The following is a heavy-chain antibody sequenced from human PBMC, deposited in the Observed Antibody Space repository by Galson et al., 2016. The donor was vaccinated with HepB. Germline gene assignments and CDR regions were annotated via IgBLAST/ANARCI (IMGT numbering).Heavy chain of an antibody. CDR3: ARGVDVFPEIFRSSRGGLRWPKFDY. J-gene: IGHJ4*02. CDR2: IYPLDSDT. Sequence: QSGAEVKKPGESLKISCKDSGYSFTNYWIAWVRQMPGKGLEWMGIIYPLDSDTRYSPSFRGQVTISADKSISTAYLQWSSLKASDAAIYYCARGVDVFPEIFRSSRGGLRWPKFDYWGQGTLVKVSS. V-gene: IGHV5-51*01. CDR1: GYSFTNYW. D-gene: IGHD4-23*01.